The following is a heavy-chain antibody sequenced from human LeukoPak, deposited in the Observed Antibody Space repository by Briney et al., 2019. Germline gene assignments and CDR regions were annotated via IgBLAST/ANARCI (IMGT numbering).Heavy chain of an antibody. J-gene: IGHJ4*02. CDR1: GDSISSYY. CDR2: IYYSGST. Sequence: SETLSLTCTVSGDSISSYYWSWIRQPPGKGLEWIGYIYYSGSTNYNPSLKSRVTISVDTSKNQFSLKLSSVTAADTAVYYCASGGSHAPVDYWGQGTLVTVSS. D-gene: IGHD1-26*01. CDR3: ASGGSHAPVDY. V-gene: IGHV4-59*01.